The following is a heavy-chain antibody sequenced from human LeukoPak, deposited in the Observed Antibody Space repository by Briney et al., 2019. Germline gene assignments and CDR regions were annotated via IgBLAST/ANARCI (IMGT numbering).Heavy chain of an antibody. Sequence: SETLSLTCTVSGGSISSGDYYWGWIRQPPGKGLEWIGYIYYSGSTYYNPSLKSRVTISVDTSKNQFSLKLSSVTAADTAVYYCAREMTTVSYYHMDVWGKGTTVTVSS. CDR2: IYYSGST. D-gene: IGHD4-17*01. J-gene: IGHJ6*03. V-gene: IGHV4-30-4*08. CDR1: GGSISSGDYY. CDR3: AREMTTVSYYHMDV.